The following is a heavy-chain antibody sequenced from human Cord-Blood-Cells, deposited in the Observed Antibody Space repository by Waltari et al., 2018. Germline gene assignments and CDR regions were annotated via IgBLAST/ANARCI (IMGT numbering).Heavy chain of an antibody. V-gene: IGHV4-4*07. CDR3: ARAFSANWYYFDY. Sequence: QVQLQESGPGLVKPSETLSLTCTVSGGSISSYYWSWIRQPAGKGLEWIGRIYTSGSTNHNPCLKSRVTMSVDTSKNQFFLKLSAVTAADAAVYYCARAFSANWYYFDYWGQGTLVTVSS. J-gene: IGHJ4*02. CDR2: IYTSGST. D-gene: IGHD7-27*01. CDR1: GGSISSYY.